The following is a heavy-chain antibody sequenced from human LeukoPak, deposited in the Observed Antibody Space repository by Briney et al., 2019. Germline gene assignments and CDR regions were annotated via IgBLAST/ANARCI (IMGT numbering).Heavy chain of an antibody. CDR2: INPNSGGT. CDR3: ARDELTMIVVVINTGSENMDV. V-gene: IGHV1-2*02. D-gene: IGHD3-22*01. J-gene: IGHJ6*02. Sequence: ASVKVSCKASGYTFTGYYMHWVRQAPGQGLEWMGWINPNSGGTNYAQKLQGRVTMTTDTSTSTAYMELRSLRSDDTAVYYCARDELTMIVVVINTGSENMDVWGQGTTVTVSS. CDR1: GYTFTGYY.